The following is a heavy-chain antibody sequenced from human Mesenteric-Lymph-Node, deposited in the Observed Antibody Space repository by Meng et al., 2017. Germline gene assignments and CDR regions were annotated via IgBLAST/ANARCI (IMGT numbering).Heavy chain of an antibody. V-gene: IGHV2-70*04. CDR3: ARTQLDYVRGSYRSDSDAFDI. J-gene: IGHJ3*02. Sequence: SGPTLVKPTQTLTLTCTFSGFSLSTSGMRVSWIRQPPGKALEWLARIDWDDDKFYSTSLKTRLTISKDTSKNQVVLTMTNMDPVDTDTYYCARTQLDYVRGSYRSDSDAFDIWGQGTMVTVSS. CDR2: IDWDDDK. CDR1: GFSLSTSGMR. D-gene: IGHD3-16*02.